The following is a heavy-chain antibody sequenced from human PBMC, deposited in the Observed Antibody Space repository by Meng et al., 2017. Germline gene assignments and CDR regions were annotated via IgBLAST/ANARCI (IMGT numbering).Heavy chain of an antibody. J-gene: IGHJ4*02. CDR3: AYATTVSN. V-gene: IGHV4-34*01. CDR1: GGSFSGYY. Sequence: QVQVQQWGEGLLKPSETLSLTCAVYGGSFSGYYWSWIRQPPGKGLEWIGEINHSGSTNYNPSLKSRVTISVDTSKNQFSLKLSSVTAADTAVYYCAYATTVSNWGQGTLVTVSS. CDR2: INHSGST. D-gene: IGHD4-11*01.